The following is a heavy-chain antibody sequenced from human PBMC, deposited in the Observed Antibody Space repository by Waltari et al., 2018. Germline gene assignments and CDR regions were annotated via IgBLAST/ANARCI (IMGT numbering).Heavy chain of an antibody. CDR3: ARGEAAVTGSLGY. V-gene: IGHV3-64*07. Sequence: EVQLVESGGGLVQPGGSLRLSCAASGFTFSSYAMHWVRQAPWKGLEYVSAISSNGGSTYYADSVKGRFTISRDNSKNTLYLQMGSLRAEDMAVYYCARGEAAVTGSLGYCCQGTLVTVSS. CDR2: ISSNGGST. D-gene: IGHD6-19*01. J-gene: IGHJ4*02. CDR1: GFTFSSYA.